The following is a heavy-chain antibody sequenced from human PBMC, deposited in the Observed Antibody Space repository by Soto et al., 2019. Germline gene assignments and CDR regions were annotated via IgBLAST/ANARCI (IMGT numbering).Heavy chain of an antibody. CDR2: IIPIFGTA. CDR1: GGTFSSYA. D-gene: IGHD2-2*02. J-gene: IGHJ6*02. Sequence: SVKVSCKASGGTFSSYAISWVRQAPGQGLEWMGGIIPIFGTANYAQKFQGRVTITADKSTSTAYMELSSLRSEDTAVYYCARVEDIVVVPAAIRGTRGYYYGMDVWGQGTTVTVS. V-gene: IGHV1-69*06. CDR3: ARVEDIVVVPAAIRGTRGYYYGMDV.